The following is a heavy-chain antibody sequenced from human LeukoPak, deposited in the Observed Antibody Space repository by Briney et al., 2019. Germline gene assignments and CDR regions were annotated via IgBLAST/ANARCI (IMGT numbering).Heavy chain of an antibody. CDR1: GFTFSSYG. D-gene: IGHD4-23*01. V-gene: IGHV3-33*01. J-gene: IGHJ4*02. CDR2: IWYDGSNK. CDR3: ARDAGERWTIDFDY. Sequence: GGSLRLSCAASGFTFSSYGMHWVRQAPGKGLEWVAVIWYDGSNKFYADSVKGRFIISRDNSKNTLYLQMSSLRAEDTAVYYCARDAGERWTIDFDYWGQGTLVTVSS.